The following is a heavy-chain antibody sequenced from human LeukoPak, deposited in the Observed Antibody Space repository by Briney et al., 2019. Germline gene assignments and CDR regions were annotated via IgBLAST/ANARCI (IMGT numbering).Heavy chain of an antibody. CDR2: IKQDGSEK. CDR1: GFTFSSCW. CDR3: ARTRITMIVGLASRFDY. Sequence: PGGSLRLSCAASGFTFSSCWMSWVRQAPGKGLEWVANIKQDGSEKYYVDSVKGRFTISRDNAKNSLYLQMNSLRAEDTAVYYCARTRITMIVGLASRFDYWGQGSLVTVSS. J-gene: IGHJ4*02. D-gene: IGHD3-22*01. V-gene: IGHV3-7*01.